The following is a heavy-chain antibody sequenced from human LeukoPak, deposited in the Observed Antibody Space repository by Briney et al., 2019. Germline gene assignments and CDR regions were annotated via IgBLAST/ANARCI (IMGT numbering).Heavy chain of an antibody. CDR1: GFTFSSYG. Sequence: GGSLRLSCAASGFTFSSYGMSWVRQAPGKGLEWVSAISGNVGTTYYADSVKGRFTISRDNSKNTLYLQMNSLRSEDTAVYHCAKDLGYSNSWYGYYFDYWGQGTQVTVSS. V-gene: IGHV3-23*01. CDR3: AKDLGYSNSWYGYYFDY. D-gene: IGHD6-13*01. CDR2: ISGNVGTT. J-gene: IGHJ4*02.